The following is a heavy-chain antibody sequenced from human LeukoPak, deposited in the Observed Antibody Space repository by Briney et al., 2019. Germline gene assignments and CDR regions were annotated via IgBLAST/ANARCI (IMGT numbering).Heavy chain of an antibody. CDR2: IWYDGSNK. CDR3: ARAKGSYYDAFDI. Sequence: GGSLRLSCAASGFTFSSYVMHWLRQAPGKGLEWVAVIWYDGSNKYYADSVKGRFTISRDNSKNTLYVQMNSLRAEDTAVYYCARAKGSYYDAFDIWGQGTMVTVSS. J-gene: IGHJ3*02. CDR1: GFTFSSYV. V-gene: IGHV3-33*01. D-gene: IGHD1-26*01.